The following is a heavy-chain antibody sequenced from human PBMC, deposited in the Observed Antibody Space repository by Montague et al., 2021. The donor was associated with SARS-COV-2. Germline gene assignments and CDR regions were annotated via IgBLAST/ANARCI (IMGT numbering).Heavy chain of an antibody. Sequence: SETLSLTCIVSGSSVRSYYWSWIRQPPGKGLEWIGYIYDSGSTNYNLSLKSRVTISVDTSKNQFSLKLSSVTAADTAVYYCARENTVTTFGGPYYIDSWGQGTLVTVSA. CDR1: GSSVRSYY. CDR3: ARENTVTTFGGPYYIDS. V-gene: IGHV4-59*02. J-gene: IGHJ4*02. CDR2: IYDSGST. D-gene: IGHD4-17*01.